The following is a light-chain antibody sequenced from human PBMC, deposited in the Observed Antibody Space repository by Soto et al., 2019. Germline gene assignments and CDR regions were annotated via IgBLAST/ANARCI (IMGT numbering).Light chain of an antibody. CDR3: QQDGSSGT. Sequence: EIVLTQSPGTLSLSPGERATLSCRASQSVSNNYLAWYQQKPGQAPRLLIYGASNGATGIPDRFSGSGAGTDFTLTISRLEAEDFAVYCCQQDGSSGTFGQGTKVDIK. CDR2: GAS. CDR1: QSVSNNY. J-gene: IGKJ1*01. V-gene: IGKV3-20*01.